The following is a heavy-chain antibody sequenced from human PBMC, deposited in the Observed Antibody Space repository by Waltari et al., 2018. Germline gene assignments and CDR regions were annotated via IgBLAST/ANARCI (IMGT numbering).Heavy chain of an antibody. CDR2: ISGSGGST. J-gene: IGHJ6*03. D-gene: IGHD1-7*01. CDR3: AKRLELPYYYYYYMDV. V-gene: IGHV3-23*01. Sequence: EVQLLESGGGLVQPGGSLRLSCAASGFTFSSYAMSWVRQAPGKGLEWCSAISGSGGSTYYADSVKGRFTISRDNSKNTLYLQMNSLRAEDTAVYYCAKRLELPYYYYYYMDVWGKGTTVTVSS. CDR1: GFTFSSYA.